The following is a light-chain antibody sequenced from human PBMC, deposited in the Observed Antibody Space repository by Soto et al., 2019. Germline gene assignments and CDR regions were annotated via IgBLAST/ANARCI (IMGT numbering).Light chain of an antibody. J-gene: IGKJ4*01. CDR1: QTISSY. V-gene: IGKV1-39*01. Sequence: DIQMTHSPSSLSASVGDRVTITCRASQTISSYLNWYQQRPGKAPKLLIYAASSLQSGVPSRFSGSGSGTDFSLTISDLQPEDFASYYCQQSFSNPLTFGGGTKVEIK. CDR2: AAS. CDR3: QQSFSNPLT.